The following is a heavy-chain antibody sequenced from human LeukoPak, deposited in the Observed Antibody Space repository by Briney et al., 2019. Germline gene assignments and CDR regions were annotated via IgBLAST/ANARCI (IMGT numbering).Heavy chain of an antibody. J-gene: IGHJ4*02. Sequence: GGSLRLSCAASGFTVSSNYMSWVRQAPGKGLEWVSVIYRGGSTYYTVSVQGRFTTSTDNTKNTLYLQMNSLRTEYTAVYYWAIVVPSLLRSTYIDYWGQGTLVSVSS. CDR2: IYRGGST. V-gene: IGHV3-66*01. D-gene: IGHD5-12*01. CDR3: AIVVPSLLRSTYIDY. CDR1: GFTVSSNY.